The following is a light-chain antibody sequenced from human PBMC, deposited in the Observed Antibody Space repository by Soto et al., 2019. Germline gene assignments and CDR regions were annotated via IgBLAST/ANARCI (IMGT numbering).Light chain of an antibody. CDR1: ATDVGAYNY. J-gene: IGLJ2*01. Sequence: QSALTQPASVSGSPGQSITISCTGTATDVGAYNYVSWYQQHPGRAPKLIIYAVTDRPSGVADRVSGSKSGDTASLTISGLEAEDEAHYYCSSITSSTTLLFGGGTKLTVL. V-gene: IGLV2-14*01. CDR2: AVT. CDR3: SSITSSTTLL.